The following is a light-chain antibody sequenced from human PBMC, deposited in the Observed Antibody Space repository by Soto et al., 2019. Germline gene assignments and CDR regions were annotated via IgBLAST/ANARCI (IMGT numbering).Light chain of an antibody. Sequence: IVLTQSPATLSVSPGESATLSCRASQSISSNLAWYQQKPGQVPRLVIYAASTRAAGVPARFSGSGSGTEFTLTISRLQSEDLAVYYCEQYNKWPLAFGKGTKVEIK. J-gene: IGKJ1*01. CDR3: EQYNKWPLA. V-gene: IGKV3-15*01. CDR1: QSISSN. CDR2: AAS.